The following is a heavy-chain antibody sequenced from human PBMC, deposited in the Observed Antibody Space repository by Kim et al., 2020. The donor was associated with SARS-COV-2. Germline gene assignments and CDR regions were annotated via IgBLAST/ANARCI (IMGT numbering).Heavy chain of an antibody. V-gene: IGHV1-24*01. CDR2: FDPEDGET. J-gene: IGHJ5*02. CDR3: ATSAAAGRLYWFDP. D-gene: IGHD6-13*01. Sequence: ASVKVSCKVSGYTLTELSMHWVRQAPGKGVEWMGGFDPEDGETIYAQKFQGRVTMTEDTSTDTAYMELSSLRSEDTAVYYCATSAAAGRLYWFDPWGQGTLVTVSS. CDR1: GYTLTELS.